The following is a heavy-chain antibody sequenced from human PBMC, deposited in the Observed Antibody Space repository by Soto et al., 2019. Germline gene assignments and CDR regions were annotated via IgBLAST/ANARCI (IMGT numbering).Heavy chain of an antibody. Sequence: QVQLQESGPGLVKPSQTLSLTCTVSGGSISSGGYYWSWIRQHPGKGLEWIGYIYYSGSTYYNPSLKSRXXIXVXTSKNQFSLKLSSVTAADTAVYYCARDRAGALYFDYWGQGTLVTVSS. V-gene: IGHV4-31*03. CDR3: ARDRAGALYFDY. CDR1: GGSISSGGYY. D-gene: IGHD6-13*01. J-gene: IGHJ4*02. CDR2: IYYSGST.